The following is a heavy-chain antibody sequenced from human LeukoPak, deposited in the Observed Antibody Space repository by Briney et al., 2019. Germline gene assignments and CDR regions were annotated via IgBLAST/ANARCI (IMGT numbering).Heavy chain of an antibody. CDR2: ISAYNGNT. Sequence: GESLKISCKASGYTFTSYGITWVRQAPGQGLEWMGWISAYNGNTNYAQNLQGRVTMTTDTSTSTAYMELRSLRSDDTAVYYCARDSPYCSGGSCYPDYWGQGTLVTVSS. CDR3: ARDSPYCSGGSCYPDY. D-gene: IGHD2-15*01. V-gene: IGHV1-18*01. J-gene: IGHJ4*02. CDR1: GYTFTSYG.